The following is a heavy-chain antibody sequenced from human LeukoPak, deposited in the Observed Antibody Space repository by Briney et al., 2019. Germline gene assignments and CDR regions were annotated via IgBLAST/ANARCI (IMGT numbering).Heavy chain of an antibody. CDR1: GYTFTGYY. D-gene: IGHD6-19*01. J-gene: IGHJ6*02. Sequence: ASVKVSCKASGYTFTGYYMHWVRQAPGQGLEWMGWINPNSGGTNYAQKFQGRVTMTRDTSISTAYMELSRLRSDDTAVYYCARVRRTAGPDHYGMDVWGQGTTVTVSS. CDR3: ARVRRTAGPDHYGMDV. CDR2: INPNSGGT. V-gene: IGHV1-2*02.